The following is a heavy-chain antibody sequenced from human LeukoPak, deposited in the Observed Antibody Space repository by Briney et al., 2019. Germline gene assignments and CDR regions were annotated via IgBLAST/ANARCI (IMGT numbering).Heavy chain of an antibody. CDR1: GFTFRNYG. CDR2: IWYDGSNE. V-gene: IGHV3-33*01. CDR3: ARVEGRFYGSGSYRGFDY. J-gene: IGHJ4*02. Sequence: GRSLRLSCAASGFTFRNYGMHWVRQAPGKGLEWVSAIWYDGSNEYYADSVKGRFTISRDNSKNTLYLQMNSLRAEDTAVYYCARVEGRFYGSGSYRGFDYWGQGTLVTVSS. D-gene: IGHD3-10*01.